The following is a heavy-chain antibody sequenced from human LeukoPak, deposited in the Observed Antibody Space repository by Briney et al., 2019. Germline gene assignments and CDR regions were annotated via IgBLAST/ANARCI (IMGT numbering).Heavy chain of an antibody. CDR3: ARHRGPTYYYYGMGV. V-gene: IGHV5-51*01. D-gene: IGHD5-24*01. J-gene: IGHJ6*02. Sequence: ESLKISCKGSGYSFTSYWIGWVRQMPGKGLEWMGIIYPGDADVRYSPSFQGQVTMSVDNSISTAYLQWSSLKASDTAMYYCARHRGPTYYYYGMGVWGQGTTVTVSS. CDR2: IYPGDADV. CDR1: GYSFTSYW.